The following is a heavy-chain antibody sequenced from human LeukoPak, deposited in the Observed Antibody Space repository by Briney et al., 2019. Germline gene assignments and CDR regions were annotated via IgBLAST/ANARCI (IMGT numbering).Heavy chain of an antibody. CDR1: GGSISNYY. V-gene: IGHV4-59*01. Sequence: PSETLSLTCTGSGGSISNYYWSWIRQPPGKGLEWIGYIYYSGSTNYNLSLKSRVTISVDTSKNQFSLKLSSVTAADTAVYYCARNRVPGTTGAFDIWGQGTMVTVSS. J-gene: IGHJ3*02. D-gene: IGHD1/OR15-1a*01. CDR3: ARNRVPGTTGAFDI. CDR2: IYYSGST.